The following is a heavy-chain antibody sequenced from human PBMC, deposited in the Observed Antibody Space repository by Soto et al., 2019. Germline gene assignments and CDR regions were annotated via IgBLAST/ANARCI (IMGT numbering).Heavy chain of an antibody. CDR1: GFTFSSYA. Sequence: GGSLRLSCAASGFTFSSYAMSWVRQAPGKGLEWVSAISGSGGSTYYADSVKGRFTISRDNSKNTLYLQMNSLRAEDTAVYYCAKGAKPPKHTSGTTRYYYYYMDVWGKGTTVTVSS. CDR3: AKGAKPPKHTSGTTRYYYYYMDV. J-gene: IGHJ6*03. D-gene: IGHD1-26*01. V-gene: IGHV3-23*01. CDR2: ISGSGGST.